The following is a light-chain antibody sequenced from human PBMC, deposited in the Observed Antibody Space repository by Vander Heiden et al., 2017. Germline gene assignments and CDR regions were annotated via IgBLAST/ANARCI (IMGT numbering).Light chain of an antibody. J-gene: IGKJ3*01. CDR2: KVA. CDR3: QQYSSLLT. V-gene: IGKV1-5*03. CDR1: QSISTW. Sequence: DIQLTQSHSTLSSSVGATVTITCRASQSISTWLAWYQKKPGKDSKLLIYKVASLENGVPSRFSGSGSGTEFTLTISGLQPDDFATYYCQQYSSLLTFGPGTKVDI.